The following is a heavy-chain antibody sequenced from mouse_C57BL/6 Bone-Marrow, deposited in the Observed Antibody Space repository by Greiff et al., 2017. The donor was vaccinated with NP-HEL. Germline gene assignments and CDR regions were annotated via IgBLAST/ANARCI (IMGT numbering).Heavy chain of an antibody. J-gene: IGHJ4*01. CDR1: GYTFTGYW. Sequence: VQLQQSGAELMKPGAAGRLSWAATGYTFTGYWIEWVKQRPGHGLEWIGEILPGSGSTNYNEKFKGKATFTADTSSNTAYMQLSSLTTEDSAIYYCAREGDLYAMDYWGQGTSVTVSS. CDR3: AREGDLYAMDY. V-gene: IGHV1-9*01. CDR2: ILPGSGST. D-gene: IGHD3-3*01.